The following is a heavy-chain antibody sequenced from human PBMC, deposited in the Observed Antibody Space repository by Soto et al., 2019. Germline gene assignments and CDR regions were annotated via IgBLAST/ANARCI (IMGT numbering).Heavy chain of an antibody. Sequence: SETLSLTCTVSGGSISSSSYYWGWIRQPPGKGLEWIGSIYHSGSTYYNPSLKSRVTISVDTSKNQFSLKLSSVTAADTAVYYCARKIVLMVYASYYYYGMDVWGQGTTVTVSS. J-gene: IGHJ6*02. CDR3: ARKIVLMVYASYYYYGMDV. CDR1: GGSISSSSYY. D-gene: IGHD2-8*01. CDR2: IYHSGST. V-gene: IGHV4-39*01.